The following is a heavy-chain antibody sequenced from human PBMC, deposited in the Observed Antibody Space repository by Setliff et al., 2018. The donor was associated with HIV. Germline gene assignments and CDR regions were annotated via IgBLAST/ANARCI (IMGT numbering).Heavy chain of an antibody. D-gene: IGHD3-10*01. CDR2: ILPIFGAT. CDR3: TNRGGSGTNVGNWFDP. J-gene: IGHJ5*02. CDR1: GDNFNNVA. V-gene: IGHV1-69*13. Sequence: SVKVSCKASGDNFNNVAFNWVRQAPGQGREWMGGILPIFGATDYAQKFQGRLTLTAVQSENSVYMELSSLRSDDTAVYYCTNRGGSGTNVGNWFDPWGQGTLVTVSS.